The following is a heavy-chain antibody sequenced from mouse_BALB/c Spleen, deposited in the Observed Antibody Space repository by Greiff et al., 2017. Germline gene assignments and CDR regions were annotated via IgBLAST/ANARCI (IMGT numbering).Heavy chain of an antibody. CDR1: GFTFNTYA. J-gene: IGHJ4*01. Sequence: EVKLVESGGGLVQPKGSLKLSCAASGFTFNTYAMNWVRQAPGKGLEWVARIRSKSNNYATYYADSVKDRFTISRDDSQSMLYLQMNNLKTEDTAMYYCVRHLTGDAMDYWGQGTSVTVSS. CDR2: IRSKSNNYAT. D-gene: IGHD4-1*01. CDR3: VRHLTGDAMDY. V-gene: IGHV10-1*02.